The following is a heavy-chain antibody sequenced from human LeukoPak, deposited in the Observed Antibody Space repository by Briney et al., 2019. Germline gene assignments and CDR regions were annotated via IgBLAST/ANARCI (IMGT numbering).Heavy chain of an antibody. CDR1: GLTFSSYE. J-gene: IGHJ4*02. D-gene: IGHD6-13*01. CDR3: ARDPRSSSWYY. Sequence: GGSLRLSCAASGLTFSSYEMNWVRQAPGKGLEWVSYISSSGSTIYYADSVKGRFTISRDNAKNSLYLQMNSLRAEDTAVYYCARDPRSSSWYYWGQGTLVTVSS. CDR2: ISSSGSTI. V-gene: IGHV3-48*03.